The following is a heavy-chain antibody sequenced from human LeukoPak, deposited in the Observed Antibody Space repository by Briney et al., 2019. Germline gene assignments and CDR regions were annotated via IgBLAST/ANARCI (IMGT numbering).Heavy chain of an antibody. V-gene: IGHV3-23*01. CDR1: GFTFSSYE. D-gene: IGHD5-18*01. CDR2: ISGSGGST. J-gene: IGHJ3*02. Sequence: GGSLRLSCAASGFTFSSYEMNWVRQAPGKGLGWVSAISGSGGSTYYADSVKGRFTISRDNSKNTLFLQMNSLRAEDTALYYCAKGDTAMVYDAFDIWGQGTMVTVSS. CDR3: AKGDTAMVYDAFDI.